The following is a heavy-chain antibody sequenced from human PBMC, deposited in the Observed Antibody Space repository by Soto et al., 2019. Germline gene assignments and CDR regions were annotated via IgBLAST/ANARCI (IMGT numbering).Heavy chain of an antibody. D-gene: IGHD2-21*01. J-gene: IGHJ4*02. CDR2: ISWNGGNI. CDR1: GFIFDNSG. Sequence: DVQLVESGGGLVQPGRSLRLSCAASGFIFDNSGMHWVRQAPGKGLEWVSGISWNGGNIGYADSVRVRFSISRDNAKDPLFLQMDSLRPDDTAFYYCVKAGVRDLIVEVPVYFDNWGQGTLVTVSS. CDR3: VKAGVRDLIVEVPVYFDN. V-gene: IGHV3-9*01.